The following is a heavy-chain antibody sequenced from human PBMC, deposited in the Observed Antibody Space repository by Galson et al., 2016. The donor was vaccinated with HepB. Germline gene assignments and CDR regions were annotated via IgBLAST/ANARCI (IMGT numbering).Heavy chain of an antibody. CDR1: GFSFSSYE. V-gene: IGHV3-48*03. D-gene: IGHD1-26*01. Sequence: SLRLSCAASGFSFSSYEMNWVRLAPGKGLEWVAYTNAGGGKLYYPDSVRGRFTISRDNAKESLYLQMNSLTAEDTGLYYCVRDGATWHFDFWGRGTLVTVSS. J-gene: IGHJ2*01. CDR2: TNAGGGKL. CDR3: VRDGATWHFDF.